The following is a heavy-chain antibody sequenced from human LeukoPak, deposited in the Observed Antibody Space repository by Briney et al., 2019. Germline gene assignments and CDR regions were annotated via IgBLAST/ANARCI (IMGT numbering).Heavy chain of an antibody. CDR1: GYSFTSYW. J-gene: IGHJ6*03. V-gene: IGHV5-51*01. CDR3: ATSIFGAYYYMDV. Sequence: SGESLKISCKGSGYSFTSYWIGWVRQMPGKGLEWMGIIYPGDSDTRYSPSFQGQVTISADKSISTAYLQWSSLKASDTAIYYCATSIFGAYYYMDVWGKGTTVTVSS. CDR2: IYPGDSDT. D-gene: IGHD3-3*01.